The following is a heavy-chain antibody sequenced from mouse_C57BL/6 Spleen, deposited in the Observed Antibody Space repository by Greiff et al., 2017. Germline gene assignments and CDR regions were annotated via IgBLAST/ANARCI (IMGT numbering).Heavy chain of an antibody. CDR2: ISSGSSTI. CDR1: GFTFSDYG. CDR3: AVKFISGWYFDV. D-gene: IGHD1-1*01. J-gene: IGHJ1*03. Sequence: EVMLVESGGGLVKPGGSLKLSCAASGFTFSDYGMHWVRQAPEKGLEWVAYISSGSSTIYYADTVKGRFTISRDNAKNTLFLQMTSLRSEDTAMYYCAVKFISGWYFDVWGTGTTVTVSS. V-gene: IGHV5-17*01.